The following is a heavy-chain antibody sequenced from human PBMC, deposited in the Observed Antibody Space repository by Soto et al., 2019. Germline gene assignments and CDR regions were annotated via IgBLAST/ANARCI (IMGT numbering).Heavy chain of an antibody. CDR2: IYSGGST. V-gene: IGHV3-66*04. J-gene: IGHJ3*02. Sequence: PGGSLRLSCAASGFTVSSNYMSWVRQAPGKGLEWVSVIYSGGSTYYADSVKGRFTISRDNSKNTLYLQMNSLRAEDTAMYYCARPLELLGGGAFDIWGQGTMVTVGS. CDR1: GFTVSSNY. CDR3: ARPLELLGGGAFDI. D-gene: IGHD1-7*01.